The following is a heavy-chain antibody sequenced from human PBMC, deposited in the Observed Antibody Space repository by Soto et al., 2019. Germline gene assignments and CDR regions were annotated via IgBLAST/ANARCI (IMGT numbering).Heavy chain of an antibody. D-gene: IGHD5-12*01. V-gene: IGHV3-23*01. CDR3: AKNSAATIRVGYDY. J-gene: IGHJ4*02. CDR1: GFTFSSYP. Sequence: EVQLLESGGGLAQPGGSLRLSCAASGFTFSSYPMSWFRQAPGQGLEWVAGIVASGGITYYADSVKRRFTISRDNSKNTLDLQMNSLRAEDTAVYYCAKNSAATIRVGYDYWGQGTLVTVSS. CDR2: IVASGGIT.